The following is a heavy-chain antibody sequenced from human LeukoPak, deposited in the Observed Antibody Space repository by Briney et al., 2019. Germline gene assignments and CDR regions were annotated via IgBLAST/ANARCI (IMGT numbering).Heavy chain of an antibody. CDR3: ARGYSSSWSREYFQH. CDR1: GYTFTGYY. V-gene: IGHV1-2*02. D-gene: IGHD6-13*01. J-gene: IGHJ1*01. Sequence: ASVKVSCKASGYTFTGYYMHWVRQAPGQGLEWMGWINPNSGGTNYAQKFQGRVTMTRDTSISTAYMELSRLRSDDTAVYYCARGYSSSWSREYFQHWGQGTLVTVSS. CDR2: INPNSGGT.